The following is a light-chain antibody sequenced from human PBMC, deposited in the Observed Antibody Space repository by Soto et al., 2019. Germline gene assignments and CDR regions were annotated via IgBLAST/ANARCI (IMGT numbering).Light chain of an antibody. Sequence: DIQLTQSPSFLSASVGDRVTITCRASQGISSYLAWYQQKPGKAPKLLIYAASTLQSGVPSRFSGSGSGTEFTLSISRLQPEDFATYYCQQRNSYPLTFGGGTKVEIK. CDR1: QGISSY. CDR2: AAS. CDR3: QQRNSYPLT. J-gene: IGKJ4*01. V-gene: IGKV1-9*01.